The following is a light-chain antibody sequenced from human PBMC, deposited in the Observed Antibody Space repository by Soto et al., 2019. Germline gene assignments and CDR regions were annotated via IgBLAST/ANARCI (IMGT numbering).Light chain of an antibody. CDR3: QQANSFPLT. CDR2: KAS. V-gene: IGKV1-5*03. Sequence: DIQITQSPSTVSASVGDRVTITCRASQTIDSWLAWYQQRPGKPPNLLIYKASTLASGVPSRFSGSGSGTDFTLTISSLQPEDFATYYCQQANSFPLTFGGGTKVDI. CDR1: QTIDSW. J-gene: IGKJ4*01.